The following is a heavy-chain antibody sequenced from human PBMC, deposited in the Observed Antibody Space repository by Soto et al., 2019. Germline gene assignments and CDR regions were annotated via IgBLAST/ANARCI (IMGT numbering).Heavy chain of an antibody. J-gene: IGHJ4*02. D-gene: IGHD3-10*01. V-gene: IGHV3-30-3*01. CDR3: ARDRRVVRGPFDY. Sequence: QVQLVESGGGVVQPGRSLRLSCAASGFTFSSYAMHWVRQAPGKGLEGVAVISYDGSNKYYADSVKGRFTISRDNSKNTLYLQMNSLRAEDTAVYYCARDRRVVRGPFDYWGQGTLVTVSS. CDR1: GFTFSSYA. CDR2: ISYDGSNK.